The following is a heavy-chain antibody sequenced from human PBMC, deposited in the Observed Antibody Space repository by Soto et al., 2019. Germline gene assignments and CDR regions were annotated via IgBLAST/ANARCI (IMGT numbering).Heavy chain of an antibody. V-gene: IGHV3-21*01. J-gene: IGHJ4*02. CDR3: APLDTVTTSY. D-gene: IGHD4-17*01. Sequence: EVQLVESGGGLVKPGGSLRLSCSASGFTVSSYSLNWVRHAPGKGLEWVSSISSSSSYIYYADSVKGRFTISRDNAKNSLYLQMNSLRAEDTAVYYCAPLDTVTTSYWGQGTLVTVSS. CDR2: ISSSSSYI. CDR1: GFTVSSYS.